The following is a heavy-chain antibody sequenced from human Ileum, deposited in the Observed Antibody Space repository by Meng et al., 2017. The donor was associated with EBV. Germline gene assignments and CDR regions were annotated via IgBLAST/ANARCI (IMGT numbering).Heavy chain of an antibody. V-gene: IGHV3-23*01. CDR3: TYAPLGY. CDR1: GFSFSSYA. CDR2: ISVSGTRK. Sequence: GHLLESGGGQLQPGGFLSLSCVASGFSFSSYALTWVRQAPGKGLEWVSGISVSGTRKSYADSVKGRFIISRDNTENAIYLQMHSLRVEDTATYYCTYAPLGYWGQGTLVTVSS. D-gene: IGHD2-2*01. J-gene: IGHJ4*02.